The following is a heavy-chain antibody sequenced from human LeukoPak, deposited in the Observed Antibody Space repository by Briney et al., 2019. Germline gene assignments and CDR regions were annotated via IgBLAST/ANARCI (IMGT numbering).Heavy chain of an antibody. CDR2: IKQDGSEK. CDR1: GFTFSSYW. J-gene: IGHJ4*02. D-gene: IGHD3-10*01. Sequence: GGSLRLSCSASGFTFSSYWMSWVRQAPGKGLEWVANIKQDGSEKYYVDSVKGRFTISRDNAKNSLSLQMNSLRAEDTAVYYCAKDASSYYYGSGSYSAYWGQGTLVTVSS. CDR3: AKDASSYYYGSGSYSAY. V-gene: IGHV3-7*01.